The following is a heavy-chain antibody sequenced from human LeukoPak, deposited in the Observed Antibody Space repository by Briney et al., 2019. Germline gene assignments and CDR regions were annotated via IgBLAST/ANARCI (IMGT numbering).Heavy chain of an antibody. J-gene: IGHJ4*02. CDR1: GGSISSYY. Sequence: PSETLSLTRTVSGGSISSYYWSWIRQPPGKGLEWIGYIYYSGSTNYNPSLKSRVTISVDTSKNQFSLKLSSVTAADTAVYYCARVYYDSNPTLGFDYWGQGTLVTVSS. CDR3: ARVYYDSNPTLGFDY. CDR2: IYYSGST. D-gene: IGHD3-22*01. V-gene: IGHV4-59*01.